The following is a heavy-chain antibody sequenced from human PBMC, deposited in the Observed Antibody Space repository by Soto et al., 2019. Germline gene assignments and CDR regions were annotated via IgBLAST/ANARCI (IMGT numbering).Heavy chain of an antibody. Sequence: QVQLVQSGAEVRKPGSSVEVSCMASGSTFSSYTVNWVRQAPGQGLEWIGRIIPVLGVTHYARRFQGRVTITADRSRRTVYMEMISLTSEETAVYYFAILRYCFGDCYNKFYSGMDVWGQGTTVTGSS. V-gene: IGHV1-69*02. CDR1: GSTFSSYT. CDR3: AILRYCFGDCYNKFYSGMDV. CDR2: IIPVLGVT. J-gene: IGHJ6*02. D-gene: IGHD2-21*02.